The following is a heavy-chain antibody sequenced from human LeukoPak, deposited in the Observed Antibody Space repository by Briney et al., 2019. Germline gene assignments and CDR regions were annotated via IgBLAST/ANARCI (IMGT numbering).Heavy chain of an antibody. CDR3: ARGGRTTVVTRGFDP. V-gene: IGHV4-34*01. D-gene: IGHD4-23*01. CDR1: GGSFSGYY. Sequence: SETLSLTCAVYGGSFSGYYWSWIRQPPGKGLEWIGEINHSGSTNYNPSLKSRVTISVDTSKNQFSLKLSSVTAADTAVYYCARGGRTTVVTRGFDPWGQGTLVTVSS. CDR2: INHSGST. J-gene: IGHJ5*02.